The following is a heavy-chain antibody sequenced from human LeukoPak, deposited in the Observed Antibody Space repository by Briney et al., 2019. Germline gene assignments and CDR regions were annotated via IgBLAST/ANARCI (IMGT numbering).Heavy chain of an antibody. V-gene: IGHV3-11*01. Sequence: GGSLRLSCAASGFKFRDYYMSWIRQAPGKGLEWISYITMSGSVIQYSSSVKGRFTTSRDNARNPLYLQMNSLRADDTAVYYCARGGWSRGWFDPWGQGTLVTVSS. CDR3: ARGGWSRGWFDP. CDR1: GFKFRDYY. J-gene: IGHJ5*02. D-gene: IGHD6-19*01. CDR2: ITMSGSVI.